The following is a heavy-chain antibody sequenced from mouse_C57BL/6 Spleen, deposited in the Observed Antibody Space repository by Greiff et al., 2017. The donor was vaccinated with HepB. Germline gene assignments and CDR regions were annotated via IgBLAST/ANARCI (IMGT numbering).Heavy chain of an antibody. CDR2: INPSTGGT. Sequence: EVQLVESGPELVKPGASVKISCKASGYSFTGYYMNWVKQSPEKSLEWIGEINPSTGGTTYNQKFKAKATLTVDKSSSTAYMQLKSLTSEDSAVYYCARFVYYGSSLYAMDYWGQGTSVTVSS. D-gene: IGHD1-1*01. V-gene: IGHV1-42*01. CDR3: ARFVYYGSSLYAMDY. J-gene: IGHJ4*01. CDR1: GYSFTGYY.